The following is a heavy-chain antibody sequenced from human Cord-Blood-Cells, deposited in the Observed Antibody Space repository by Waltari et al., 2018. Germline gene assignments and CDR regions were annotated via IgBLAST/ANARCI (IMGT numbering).Heavy chain of an antibody. CDR3: ARRVPRGIVVVPAANVEGFDY. CDR1: GGSFSGYY. D-gene: IGHD2-2*01. Sequence: QVQLQQWGAGLLKPSETLSLTCAVYGGSFSGYYWSWIRQPPGQGLEWIGEINHSGSTNYNPSLKSRVTISVDTSKNQFSLKLSSVTAADTAVYYCARRVPRGIVVVPAANVEGFDYWGQGTLVTVSS. CDR2: INHSGST. J-gene: IGHJ4*02. V-gene: IGHV4-34*01.